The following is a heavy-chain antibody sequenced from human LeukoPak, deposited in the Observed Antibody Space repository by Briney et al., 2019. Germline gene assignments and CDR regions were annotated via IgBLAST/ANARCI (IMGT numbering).Heavy chain of an antibody. CDR3: ARDRGVAGLDY. CDR2: VSYDGSNK. V-gene: IGHV3-30-3*01. CDR1: GFTFSSYA. D-gene: IGHD6-19*01. J-gene: IGHJ4*02. Sequence: GGSLRLSCAASGFTFSSYAMHWVRQAPGKGLEWVAVVSYDGSNKYYADSVKGRFTISRDNAKNSLYLQMNSLRAEDTAVYYCARDRGVAGLDYWGQGTLVTVSS.